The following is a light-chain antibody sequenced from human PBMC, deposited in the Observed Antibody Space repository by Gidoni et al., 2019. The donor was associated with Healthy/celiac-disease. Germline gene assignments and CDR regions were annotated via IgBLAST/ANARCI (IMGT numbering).Light chain of an antibody. V-gene: IGKV1-5*03. CDR3: QQYNSYSST. Sequence: DIQMTQSPSTLSASVGDRVTITCRASQSISSWLAWYQQKPGKAPKLLIYKASSLESGVPSRFSGSGSGTEFTLTISSLQPYDFATYYCQQYNSYSSTFXQXTKVEIK. J-gene: IGKJ1*01. CDR1: QSISSW. CDR2: KAS.